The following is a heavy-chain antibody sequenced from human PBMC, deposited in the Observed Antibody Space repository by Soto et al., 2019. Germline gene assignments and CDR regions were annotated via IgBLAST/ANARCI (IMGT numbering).Heavy chain of an antibody. Sequence: SETLSLTCTVSGGSISSSSYYWGWIRQPPGKGLEWIGSIYYSGSTYYNPSLKSRVTISVDTSKNQFSLKLSSVTATDTTVYYCARRGSSCYAFDPWGQGTLVTVSS. CDR3: ARRGSSCYAFDP. D-gene: IGHD2-2*01. J-gene: IGHJ5*02. CDR2: IYYSGST. V-gene: IGHV4-39*01. CDR1: GGSISSSSYY.